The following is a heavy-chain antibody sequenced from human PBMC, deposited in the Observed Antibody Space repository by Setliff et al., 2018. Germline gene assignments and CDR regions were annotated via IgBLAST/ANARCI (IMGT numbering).Heavy chain of an antibody. J-gene: IGHJ4*02. CDR3: ARLVRYCTTTSCQGASGAEF. CDR2: INTHDGGT. D-gene: IGHD2-2*01. CDR1: GYIFTRYG. Sequence: GASVKVSCKTSGYIFTRYGITWVRQAPGQGLEWMGWINTHDGGTNYAQKVQGRITLTIDTSTSTAYMELRSLRSDDTAVYYCARLVRYCTTTSCQGASGAEFWGQGTLVTVSS. V-gene: IGHV1-18*01.